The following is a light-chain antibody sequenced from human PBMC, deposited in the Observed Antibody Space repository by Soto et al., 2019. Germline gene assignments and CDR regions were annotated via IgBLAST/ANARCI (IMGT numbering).Light chain of an antibody. CDR3: LQLYNSSWT. J-gene: IGKJ1*01. V-gene: IGKV1-6*01. Sequence: AIQLTQSPSSLSASVGDRATLSCRASQGIGNDLAWYQQTPGKAPRLLIFAASNLQSGVPSRFSGSGSGTDFTLTISRLQPEDFETYYCLQLYNSSWTFGQGTKVDIK. CDR1: QGIGND. CDR2: AAS.